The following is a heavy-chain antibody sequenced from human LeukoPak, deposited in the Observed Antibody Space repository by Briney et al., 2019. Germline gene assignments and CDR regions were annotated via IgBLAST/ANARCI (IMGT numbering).Heavy chain of an antibody. J-gene: IGHJ4*02. D-gene: IGHD3-16*02. CDR2: ISDSGGNT. CDR1: GFTFRSYA. CDR3: AKSYRPTPFDY. V-gene: IGHV3-23*01. Sequence: GSLRLSCAASGFTFRSYAMSWVRQAPGKGLEWVSGISDSGGNTYYTDSVKGRFTISRDNSKNTLYLQMSSLRAEDTAVYYCAKSYRPTPFDYWGQGTLVTVSS.